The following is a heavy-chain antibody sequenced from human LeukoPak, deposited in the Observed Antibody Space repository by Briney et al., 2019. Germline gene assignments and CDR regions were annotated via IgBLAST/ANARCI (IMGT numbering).Heavy chain of an antibody. D-gene: IGHD1-1*01. CDR3: AKGQELDDGVFDS. J-gene: IGHJ4*02. Sequence: GGSLRLSCTASGFTFSSLAMTWVRQAREKGLEWVSTIRSNGDTTYNADSVKGRFTISRDSSKNTLYLELNSLRVEDTATFYCAKGQELDDGVFDSWGQGTMVTVSS. CDR1: GFTFSSLA. CDR2: IRSNGDTT. V-gene: IGHV3-23*01.